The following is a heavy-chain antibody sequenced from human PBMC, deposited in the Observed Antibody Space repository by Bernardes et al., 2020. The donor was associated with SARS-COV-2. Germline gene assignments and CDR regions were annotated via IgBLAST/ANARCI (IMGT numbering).Heavy chain of an antibody. CDR2: IYFSGIT. CDR3: ARHQRQMVAYDY. CDR1: GASISNRAYY. V-gene: IGHV4-39*01. D-gene: IGHD2-8*01. J-gene: IGHJ4*02. Sequence: SATLSLTCTVSGASISNRAYYWGWLRQPPGKGLEWVGSIYFSGITFHNPSLKSRVTISIDTSKNHFSLRLSSVTAADTAVYYCARHQRQMVAYDYWGQGTLVTVSS.